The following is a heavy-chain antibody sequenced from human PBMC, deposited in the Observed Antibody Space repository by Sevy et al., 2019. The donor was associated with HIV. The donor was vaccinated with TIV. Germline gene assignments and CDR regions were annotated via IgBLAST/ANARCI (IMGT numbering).Heavy chain of an antibody. D-gene: IGHD6-25*01. Sequence: GGSLRLSCAVSGFIFSGYSMNWVRQAPGKGLEWVSYISSSSDILYYADSVKGRFTISRDNARNSLYLQMNSLRDEDTAVYYCARTIAAAETFDYWGQGALVTVSS. CDR1: GFIFSGYS. CDR3: ARTIAAAETFDY. CDR2: ISSSSDIL. V-gene: IGHV3-48*02. J-gene: IGHJ4*02.